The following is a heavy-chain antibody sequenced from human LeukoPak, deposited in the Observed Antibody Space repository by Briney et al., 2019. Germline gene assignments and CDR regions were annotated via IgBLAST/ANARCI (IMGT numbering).Heavy chain of an antibody. CDR2: IHTSGDT. Sequence: GGSLRLSCAASGLTGSHNYVSWVRQAPGKGLEWVSAIHTSGDTCYADSVKGRFTISRDTSKNTLYLQINSLRVEDTAVYYCARGAGYNYPYYFDYWGQGTLVTVSS. CDR3: ARGAGYNYPYYFDY. J-gene: IGHJ4*02. V-gene: IGHV3-53*01. CDR1: GLTGSHNY. D-gene: IGHD5-24*01.